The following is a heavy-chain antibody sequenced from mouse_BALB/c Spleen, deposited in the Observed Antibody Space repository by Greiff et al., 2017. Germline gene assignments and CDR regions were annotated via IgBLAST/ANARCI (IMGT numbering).Heavy chain of an antibody. D-gene: IGHD1-1*01. Sequence: EVMLVESGGDLVKPGGSLKLSCAASGFTFSSYGMSWVRQTPDKRLEWVATISSGGSYTYYPDSVKGRFTISRDNAKNTLYLQMSSLKSEDTAMYYCATTVASPFDYWGQGTTLTVSS. CDR3: ATTVASPFDY. J-gene: IGHJ2*01. V-gene: IGHV5-6*02. CDR1: GFTFSSYG. CDR2: ISSGGSYT.